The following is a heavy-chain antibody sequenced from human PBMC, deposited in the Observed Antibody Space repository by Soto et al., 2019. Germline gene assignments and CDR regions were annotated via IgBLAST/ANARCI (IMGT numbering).Heavy chain of an antibody. J-gene: IGHJ6*02. CDR1: GFTFSSYA. CDR2: ISGSGGST. CDR3: AKESPMSTMIVVVTGDYYYGMDV. V-gene: IGHV3-23*01. Sequence: GGSLRLSCAASGFTFSSYAMSWVRQAPGKGLEWVSAISGSGGSTYYADSVKGRFTISRDNSKNTLYLQMNSLRAEDTAVYYCAKESPMSTMIVVVTGDYYYGMDVWGQGTTVTVSS. D-gene: IGHD3-22*01.